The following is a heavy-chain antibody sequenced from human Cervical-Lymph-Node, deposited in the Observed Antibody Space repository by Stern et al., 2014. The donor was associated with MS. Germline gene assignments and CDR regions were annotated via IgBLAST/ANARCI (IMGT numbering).Heavy chain of an antibody. Sequence: QMQLVQSGAEVKKPGASVKVSCKDSGYTFTGYYMHWVRQAPGQGLEWMGWINPHRGGTNYAQKFQGWVTMTRDTSISTAYMELSRLRSDDTAVYYCARESAPPFMTTVTTSAFDIWGQGTMVTVSS. D-gene: IGHD4-11*01. CDR1: GYTFTGYY. CDR3: ARESAPPFMTTVTTSAFDI. V-gene: IGHV1-2*04. CDR2: INPHRGGT. J-gene: IGHJ3*02.